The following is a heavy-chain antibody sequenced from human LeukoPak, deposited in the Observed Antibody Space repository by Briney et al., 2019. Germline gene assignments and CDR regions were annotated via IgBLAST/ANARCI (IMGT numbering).Heavy chain of an antibody. J-gene: IGHJ4*02. CDR2: ISSSGSTI. CDR1: VFIFSNYE. CDR3: ARGGDTGWYTNFDL. D-gene: IGHD6-19*01. V-gene: IGHV3-48*03. Sequence: GGSLRLSRAASVFIFSNYEINWVRPAPGKGLEWVSYISSSGSTISHADSVKGRFTLSRDNAKKSLYLPMNSLRDEDTPVYYSARGGDTGWYTNFDLWRQGTLVTVSS.